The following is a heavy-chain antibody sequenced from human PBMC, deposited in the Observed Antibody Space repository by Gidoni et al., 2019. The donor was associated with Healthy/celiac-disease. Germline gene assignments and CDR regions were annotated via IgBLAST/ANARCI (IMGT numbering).Heavy chain of an antibody. D-gene: IGHD3-22*01. CDR2: ISSSSSTI. J-gene: IGHJ4*02. Sequence: QVQLVESGGVLVKPGGSLRLSCSASAFTFSDYYMSWIRQAPGKGLEWVSYISSSSSTIYYADSVKGRFTISRDNAKNSLYLQMSSLRAEDTAAYYCASADYYDSSGSDYWGQGTLVTVAS. CDR3: ASADYYDSSGSDY. V-gene: IGHV3-11*01. CDR1: AFTFSDYY.